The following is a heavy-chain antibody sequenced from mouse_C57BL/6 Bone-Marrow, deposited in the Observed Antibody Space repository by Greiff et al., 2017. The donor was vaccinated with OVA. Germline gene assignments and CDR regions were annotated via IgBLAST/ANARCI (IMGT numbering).Heavy chain of an antibody. D-gene: IGHD2-3*01. Sequence: EVQGVESGGGLVKPGGSLKLSCAASGFTFSDYGMHWVRQAPEKGLEWVAYISSGSSTIYYADTVKGRFTISRDNAKNTRFLQMTSLRSEDTAMYYCARPRYYYYFDYWGQGTTLTVSS. CDR2: ISSGSSTI. CDR3: ARPRYYYYFDY. V-gene: IGHV5-17*01. J-gene: IGHJ2*01. CDR1: GFTFSDYG.